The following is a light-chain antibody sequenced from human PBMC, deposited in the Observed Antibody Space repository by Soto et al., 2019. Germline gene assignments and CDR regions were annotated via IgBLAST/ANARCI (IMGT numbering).Light chain of an antibody. CDR3: CSYAGRYTYV. Sequence: QSALTQPRSVSGSPGQSVTISSTGTISDVGGYNYVSWYQQHPGKAPKLMIYDVSKRPSGVPDRFSGSKSGNTASLTISGLQAEDEADYYCCSYAGRYTYVFGTG. J-gene: IGLJ1*01. V-gene: IGLV2-11*01. CDR2: DVS. CDR1: ISDVGGYNY.